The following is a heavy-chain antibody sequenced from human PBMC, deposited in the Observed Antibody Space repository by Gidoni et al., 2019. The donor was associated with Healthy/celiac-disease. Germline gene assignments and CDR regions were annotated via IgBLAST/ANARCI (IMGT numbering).Heavy chain of an antibody. V-gene: IGHV3-9*01. CDR1: GFTFDDYA. Sequence: EVQLVESGGGLVQPGRSLRLSCAASGFTFDDYAMHWGRQAPGTCLEWVAGISGNSGGRGYADSVKSRFTISRDNAKNSLYLQMNSLRAEDTALYYCAKGVMVQGEDAYYYYYYGMDVWGQGTTVTVSS. CDR2: ISGNSGGR. D-gene: IGHD3-10*01. J-gene: IGHJ6*02. CDR3: AKGVMVQGEDAYYYYYYGMDV.